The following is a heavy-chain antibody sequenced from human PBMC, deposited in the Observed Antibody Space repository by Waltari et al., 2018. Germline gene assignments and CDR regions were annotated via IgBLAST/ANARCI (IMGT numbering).Heavy chain of an antibody. J-gene: IGHJ4*02. Sequence: EVQLLESGGGLVQPGGSLRLSCAASGFTFSSYAMSWVRQAPGKGLEWVSVIYSGGSTYYADSVKGRFTISRDNSKNTLYLQMNSLRAEDTAVYYCAKGILLAAAGAPNDYWGQGTLVTVSS. CDR3: AKGILLAAAGAPNDY. D-gene: IGHD6-13*01. CDR1: GFTFSSYA. V-gene: IGHV3-23*03. CDR2: IYSGGST.